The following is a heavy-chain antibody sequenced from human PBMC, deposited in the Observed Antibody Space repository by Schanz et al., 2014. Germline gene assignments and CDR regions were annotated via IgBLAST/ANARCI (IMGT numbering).Heavy chain of an antibody. J-gene: IGHJ4*02. CDR3: ARGVRIDY. D-gene: IGHD3-3*01. CDR2: ISSNGGST. Sequence: QVQLAESGGGVVQPGRSLRLSCAASGFAFNNYGMHWVRQAPGKGLEYVSVISSNGGSTDFADSVKGRFTISRDNSKNTLYLLLNSLRAEDTAVYYCARGVRIDYWGQGTLVTVSS. V-gene: IGHV3-64*04. CDR1: GFAFNNYG.